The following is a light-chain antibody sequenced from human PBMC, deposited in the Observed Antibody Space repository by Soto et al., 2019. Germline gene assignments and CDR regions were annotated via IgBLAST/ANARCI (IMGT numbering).Light chain of an antibody. CDR3: QQYNNWPPVT. V-gene: IGKV3-15*01. Sequence: EIVMTQSPATLSVSPGEGATLSCRASQSVSSNLAWYQQKPGQAPRLLINGASTRATGIPARFSGSGSGTEFTLTISSLQSEDFAVYYCQQYNNWPPVTFGQGTRLEIK. CDR2: GAS. CDR1: QSVSSN. J-gene: IGKJ5*01.